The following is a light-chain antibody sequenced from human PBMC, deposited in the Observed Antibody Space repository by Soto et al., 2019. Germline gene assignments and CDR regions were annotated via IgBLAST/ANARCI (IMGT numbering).Light chain of an antibody. J-gene: IGKJ1*01. V-gene: IGKV1-5*03. CDR1: QNTGNW. Sequence: IQMTQSPSTLSASVGDRVTITCRASQNTGNWLAWYQQKPGNAPKLLIYSASTLQIWVPSRFSGNGSGTEFTLTISRPQHDDFCTYFSQQYNTWTFDQGTEVEVK. CDR2: SAS. CDR3: QQYNTWT.